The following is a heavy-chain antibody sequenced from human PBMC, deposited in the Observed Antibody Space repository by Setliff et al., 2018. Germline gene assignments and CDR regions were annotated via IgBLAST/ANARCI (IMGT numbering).Heavy chain of an antibody. CDR2: IYTSGST. D-gene: IGHD3-3*01. CDR3: ARDSGTIFGVVHDY. CDR1: GGSISSYY. V-gene: IGHV4-4*08. Sequence: SETLSLTCTVSGGSISSYYWSWIRQPPGKGLEWIGYIYTSGSTNYNPSPKSRVTISVDTSKNQFSLKLSSVTAADTAVYYCARDSGTIFGVVHDYWGQGTLVTVSS. J-gene: IGHJ4*02.